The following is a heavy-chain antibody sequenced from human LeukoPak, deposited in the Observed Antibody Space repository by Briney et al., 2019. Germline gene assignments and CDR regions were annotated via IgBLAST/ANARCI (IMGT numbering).Heavy chain of an antibody. J-gene: IGHJ4*02. V-gene: IGHV3-74*01. CDR2: INSDGSST. D-gene: IGHD3-3*01. Sequence: GGSLRLSCAASGFTFSSYWMHWVRQAPGKGLVWVSRINSDGSSTSYADSVKGRFTISRDNAKNTLYLQMNSLRAEDTAVYYCAKDGGITIFGVAPDLDYWGQGTLVTVSS. CDR3: AKDGGITIFGVAPDLDY. CDR1: GFTFSSYW.